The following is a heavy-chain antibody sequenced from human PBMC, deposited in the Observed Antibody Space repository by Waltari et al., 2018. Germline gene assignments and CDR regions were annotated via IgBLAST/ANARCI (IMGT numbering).Heavy chain of an antibody. CDR1: GGSISSGGYS. CDR2: IYHSGST. Sequence: QLQLQESGSGLVKPSQTLSLTCAVSGGSISSGGYSWSWIRQPPGKGLEWIGYIYHSGSTYYNPSLKSRVTISVDRSKNQFSLKLSSVTAADTAVYYCARVDGSGTRGEAFDIWGQGTMVTVSS. CDR3: ARVDGSGTRGEAFDI. J-gene: IGHJ3*02. D-gene: IGHD3-10*01. V-gene: IGHV4-30-2*01.